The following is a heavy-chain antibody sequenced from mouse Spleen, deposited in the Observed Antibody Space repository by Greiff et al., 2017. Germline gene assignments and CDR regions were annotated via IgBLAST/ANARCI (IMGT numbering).Heavy chain of an antibody. CDR2: IYPGSGNT. Sequence: VQLQQSGAELVRPGASVKLSCKASGYTFTDYYINWVKQRPGQGLEWIARIYPGSGNTYYNEKFKGKATLTAEKSSSTAYMQLSSLTSEDSAVYFCARMNYYAMDYWGQGTSVTVSS. CDR1: GYTFTDYY. J-gene: IGHJ4*01. V-gene: IGHV1-76*01. CDR3: ARMNYYAMDY.